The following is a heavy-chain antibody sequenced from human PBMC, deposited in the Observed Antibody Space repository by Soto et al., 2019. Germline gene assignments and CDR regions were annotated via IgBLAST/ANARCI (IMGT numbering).Heavy chain of an antibody. D-gene: IGHD3-22*01. CDR1: GVTFSSYA. CDR2: MRGSGGST. CDR3: AKDQSMIVVVTLDV. J-gene: IGHJ4*02. V-gene: IGHV3-23*01. Sequence: EVQLLESGGGLVQPGGSLRLSCAAAGVTFSSYAMSWVRQAPGKRLEWVSAMRGSGGSTYYEDSVKARFTISRDNSKNTPYLQMNRMIVEDTAVYYCAKDQSMIVVVTLDVWGQGTLVTVSS.